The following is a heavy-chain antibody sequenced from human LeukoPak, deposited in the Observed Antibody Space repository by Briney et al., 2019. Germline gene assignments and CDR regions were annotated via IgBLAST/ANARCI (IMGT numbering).Heavy chain of an antibody. CDR1: GGTFSSYA. CDR3: ARVAYSSGWYPLDY. J-gene: IGHJ4*02. Sequence: ASVKVSCKASGGTFSSYAISWVRQAPGQGLEWMGGIIPIFGTANYAQKFQGRVTITRDTSASTAYMELSSLRSEDTAVYYCARVAYSSGWYPLDYWGQGTLVTVSS. D-gene: IGHD6-19*01. V-gene: IGHV1-69*05. CDR2: IIPIFGTA.